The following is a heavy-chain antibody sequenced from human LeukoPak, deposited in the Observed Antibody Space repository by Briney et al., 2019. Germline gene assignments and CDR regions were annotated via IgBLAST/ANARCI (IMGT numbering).Heavy chain of an antibody. CDR1: GGSFSGYY. V-gene: IGHV4-34*01. CDR3: ARGIQLWLRF. J-gene: IGHJ4*02. D-gene: IGHD5-18*01. Sequence: SETLSLTCAVYGGSFSGYYWSWIRQPPGKGLEWIGEINHSGSTNYNPSLKSRVPISVDTSKNQFSLKLSSVTAADTAVYYCARGIQLWLRFWGQGTLVTVSS. CDR2: INHSGST.